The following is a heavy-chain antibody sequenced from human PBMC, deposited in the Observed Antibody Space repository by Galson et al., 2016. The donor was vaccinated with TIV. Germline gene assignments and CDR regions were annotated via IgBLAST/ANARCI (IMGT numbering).Heavy chain of an antibody. CDR1: GFTFSIFA. CDR3: TKVPSSGFSYYYGLDV. CDR2: ISGGGGST. Sequence: SLRLSCAASGFTFSIFAMTWLRQAPGMGLEWVSAISGGGGSTYYADSVKGRFTVSRDNSKNTLFLQMNSLRAEDTAVYYCTKVPSSGFSYYYGLDVWGQGTTVTVSS. D-gene: IGHD3-22*01. V-gene: IGHV3-23*01. J-gene: IGHJ6*02.